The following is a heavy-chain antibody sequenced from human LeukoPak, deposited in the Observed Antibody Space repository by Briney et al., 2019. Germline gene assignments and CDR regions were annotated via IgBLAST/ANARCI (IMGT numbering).Heavy chain of an antibody. CDR2: INHSGST. Sequence: SETLSLTCAVYGGSFSGYYWSWIRQPPGKGLEWIGEINHSGSTNYNPSLKSRVTISVDTSKNQFSLKLSSVTAADTAVYYCARGKIVVVPAAISYYYYMDVWGKGTTATVSS. D-gene: IGHD2-2*02. CDR1: GGSFSGYY. J-gene: IGHJ6*03. V-gene: IGHV4-34*01. CDR3: ARGKIVVVPAAISYYYYMDV.